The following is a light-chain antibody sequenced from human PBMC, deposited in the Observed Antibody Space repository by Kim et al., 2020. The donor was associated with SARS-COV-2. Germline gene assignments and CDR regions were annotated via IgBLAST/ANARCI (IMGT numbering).Light chain of an antibody. CDR3: QQYGSSPLT. J-gene: IGKJ4*01. Sequence: SPGERATLSCRASQSVSSSYLAWYQQKPGQAPRLLIYGASSRATRIPDRFSGSGSGTDFTLTISRLEPEDFAVYYCQQYGSSPLTFGVGTKVDIK. V-gene: IGKV3-20*01. CDR1: QSVSSSY. CDR2: GAS.